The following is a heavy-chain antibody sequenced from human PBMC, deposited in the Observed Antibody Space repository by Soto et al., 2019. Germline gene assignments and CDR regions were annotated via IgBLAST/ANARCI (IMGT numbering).Heavy chain of an antibody. CDR1: GFTFSSYW. CDR2: INSDGSST. D-gene: IGHD6-19*01. Sequence: GGSLRLSCAASGFTFSSYWMHWVRQAPGKGLVWVSRINSDGSSTSYADSVKGRFTISRDNAKNTLYLQMNSLRAEDTAVYYSARGYSSGWFQVGAFDIWGQGTMVTVSS. CDR3: ARGYSSGWFQVGAFDI. V-gene: IGHV3-74*01. J-gene: IGHJ3*02.